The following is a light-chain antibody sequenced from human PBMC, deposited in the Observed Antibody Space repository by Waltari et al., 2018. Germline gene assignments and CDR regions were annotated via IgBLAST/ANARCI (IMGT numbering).Light chain of an antibody. Sequence: DIQMTPSPSSLFASIGERVTITCRASQSISTYLNWYQQKPGKAPKPLIYRASRLQSGVPARFSGSGSGTDFTLTISSLQPEDFATYYCQQSCITPVTFGGRTKVEIK. CDR2: RAS. V-gene: IGKV1-39*01. CDR3: QQSCITPVT. CDR1: QSISTY. J-gene: IGKJ4*01.